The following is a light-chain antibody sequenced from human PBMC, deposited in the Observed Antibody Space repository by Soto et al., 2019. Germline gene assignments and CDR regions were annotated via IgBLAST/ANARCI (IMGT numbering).Light chain of an antibody. V-gene: IGKV3-15*01. Sequence: EVVLTQSPVTLSLSPGERATLSCRASQSVSSYLAWYQQKPGQAPRLLIYGASTRATGIPARFSGSGSGTEFTLTISSLQSEDFAVYYCQQYNNWPVTFGPGTKVDIK. CDR3: QQYNNWPVT. J-gene: IGKJ3*01. CDR1: QSVSSY. CDR2: GAS.